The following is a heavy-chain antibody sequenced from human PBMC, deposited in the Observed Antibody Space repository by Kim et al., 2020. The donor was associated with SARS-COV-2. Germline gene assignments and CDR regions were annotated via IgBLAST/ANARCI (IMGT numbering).Heavy chain of an antibody. J-gene: IGHJ4*02. CDR1: GGTFSSYA. V-gene: IGHV1-69*04. D-gene: IGHD6-13*01. Sequence: SVKVSCKASGGTFSSYAISWVRQAPVQGLEWMGRIIPILGIANYAQKFQGRVTITADKSTSTAYMELSSLRSEDTAVYYCARDLGLYSSPPMGINWGQGTLVTVSS. CDR3: ARDLGLYSSPPMGIN. CDR2: IIPILGIA.